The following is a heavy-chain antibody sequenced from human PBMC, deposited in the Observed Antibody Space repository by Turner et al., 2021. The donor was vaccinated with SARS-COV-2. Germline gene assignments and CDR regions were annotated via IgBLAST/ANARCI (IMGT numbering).Heavy chain of an antibody. V-gene: IGHV3-7*01. CDR3: ARVPSSSWYFDY. CDR2: IKQDGSEK. J-gene: IGHJ4*02. D-gene: IGHD6-13*01. Sequence: EVQLMESGGGLVQRGGSLRLSCAASGFTFSIYWMSWVRQAPGKGREWVANIKQDGSEKYYVDSVKGRCTISRDNAKNSLYLQMNSLRAEDTAVYYCARVPSSSWYFDYWGQGTLVTVSS. CDR1: GFTFSIYW.